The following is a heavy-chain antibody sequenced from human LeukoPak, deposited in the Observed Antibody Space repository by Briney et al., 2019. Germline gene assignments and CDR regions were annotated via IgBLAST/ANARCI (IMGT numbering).Heavy chain of an antibody. D-gene: IGHD5-24*01. CDR2: IYSGGST. CDR3: ARSPRDGYNSFDF. Sequence: GGSLRLSCAASGFTVSSNYMSWVRQAPGKGLEWVSVIYSGGSTYYADSVKGRFTISRDNSKNTLYLQMNSLRAEDTAVYYCARSPRDGYNSFDFWGQGTLVTVSS. J-gene: IGHJ4*02. V-gene: IGHV3-53*05. CDR1: GFTVSSNY.